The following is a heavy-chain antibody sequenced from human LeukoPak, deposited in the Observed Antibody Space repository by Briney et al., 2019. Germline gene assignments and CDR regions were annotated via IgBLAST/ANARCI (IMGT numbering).Heavy chain of an antibody. CDR2: INSDGSST. CDR3: ARVLLHYYYYGMDV. J-gene: IGHJ6*02. CDR1: GFTFSSYW. Sequence: GGSLRLSCAASGFTFSSYWMPWVRQAPGKGLVWVSRINSDGSSTSYADSVKGRFTISRDNAKNTLYLQMNSLRAEGTAVYYCARVLLHYYYYGMDVWGQGTTVTVSS. V-gene: IGHV3-74*01. D-gene: IGHD1-26*01.